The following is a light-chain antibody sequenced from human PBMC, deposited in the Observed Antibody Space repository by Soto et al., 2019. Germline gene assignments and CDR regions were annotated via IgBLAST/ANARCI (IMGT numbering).Light chain of an antibody. V-gene: IGKV3-11*01. CDR1: QSVSSY. CDR3: QQRSNWPLT. Sequence: EIVLTQSPATLSLSPGERATLSRRASQSVSSYLAWYQQKPGQAPRLLIYDASNRATGIPARFSGSGSATDFTLTISSLEPEDFAVYYCQQRSNWPLTFGGGTKVEIK. CDR2: DAS. J-gene: IGKJ4*01.